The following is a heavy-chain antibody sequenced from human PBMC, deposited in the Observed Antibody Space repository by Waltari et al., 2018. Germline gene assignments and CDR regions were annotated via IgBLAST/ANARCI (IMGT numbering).Heavy chain of an antibody. D-gene: IGHD3-16*01. J-gene: IGHJ4*02. CDR2: IRPDGGEN. CDR3: ATMGAGRAPDY. V-gene: IGHV3-7*03. Sequence: EVQLVESGGGLVQPGGSLRVSCAASTFSFSGYWMAWFRQAPGKGLGWLATIRPDGGENFYVDSVKGRFSISRDNAKNSVYLQMNSLRVEDTAIFYCATMGAGRAPDYWGQGTLVTVSS. CDR1: TFSFSGYW.